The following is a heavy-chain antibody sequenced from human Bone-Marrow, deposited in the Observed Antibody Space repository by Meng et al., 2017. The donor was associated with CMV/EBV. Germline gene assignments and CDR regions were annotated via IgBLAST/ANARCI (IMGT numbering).Heavy chain of an antibody. D-gene: IGHD6-19*01. CDR2: INHLGST. CDR1: GGSFRGYY. J-gene: IGHJ4*01. Sequence: SQTLPLTCAVYGGSFRGYYWSWIRQPPGKGLEWIGEINHLGSTNYNPSLKSRVTISVDTSKNHFSLRLSSVTAADTAVYYCSRGRVRGLAMAGVNTHPWFDYWGHG. CDR3: SRGRVRGLAMAGVNTHPWFDY. V-gene: IGHV4-34*01.